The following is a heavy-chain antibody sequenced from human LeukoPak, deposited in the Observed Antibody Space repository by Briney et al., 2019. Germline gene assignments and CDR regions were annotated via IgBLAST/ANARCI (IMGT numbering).Heavy chain of an antibody. V-gene: IGHV3-7*03. J-gene: IGHJ4*02. D-gene: IGHD1-7*01. CDR2: INQGEGEK. CDR3: ARGRFTAGTTAYYFDY. Sequence: PGGSLRLSCVDSGFTFSSHWMSWVRQAPGKGLEWVANINQGEGEKYYVDSVKGRFTISRDNAKKSLFLQMNSLRAEDTAVYYCARGRFTAGTTAYYFDYWGQGTLVTVSS. CDR1: GFTFSSHW.